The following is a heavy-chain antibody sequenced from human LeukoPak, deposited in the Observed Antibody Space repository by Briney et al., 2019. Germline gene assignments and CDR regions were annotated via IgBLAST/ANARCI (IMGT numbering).Heavy chain of an antibody. V-gene: IGHV3-30*04. CDR3: AKSGYNRFDY. CDR1: GFTFSSYA. CDR2: ISYDGSNK. Sequence: GGSLRLSCAASGFTFSSYAMHWVRQAPGKGLEWVAIISYDGSNKYYAESVKGRFTISRDNSKNTLYVRMNSLRAEDTAVYYCAKSGYNRFDYWGQGTLVTVSS. J-gene: IGHJ4*02. D-gene: IGHD5-24*01.